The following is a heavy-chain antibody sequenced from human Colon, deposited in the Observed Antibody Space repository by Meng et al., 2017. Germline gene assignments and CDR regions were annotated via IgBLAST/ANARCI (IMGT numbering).Heavy chain of an antibody. CDR2: LYSGRIT. CDR1: GFTLKNNY. D-gene: IGHD3-16*02. CDR3: ATESFAA. J-gene: IGHJ5*02. Sequence: EVQVVESGGDFVQPGGSLRLSCVVSGFTLKNNYIHWVRQDPVRGLEWVAILYSGRITYYADSVKGRFTISRDDSKNTVHLQMNSLTVDDTALYYCATESFAAWGQGTLVTVSS. V-gene: IGHV3-66*02.